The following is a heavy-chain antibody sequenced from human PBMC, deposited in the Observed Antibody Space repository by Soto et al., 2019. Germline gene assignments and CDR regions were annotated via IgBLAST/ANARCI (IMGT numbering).Heavy chain of an antibody. CDR2: ISGSGGST. Sequence: EVQLLESGGGLVQPGGSLRLSCAASGVTFSSYAMSWVRQAPGKGMEWVSAISGSGGSTYYADSVKGRFTISRDNSKNTLYLQMNRLRAEDTAVYYCARPPVTTDYYYYYGMDVWGPGTTVTVSS. D-gene: IGHD4-17*01. V-gene: IGHV3-23*01. CDR3: ARPPVTTDYYYYYGMDV. CDR1: GVTFSSYA. J-gene: IGHJ6*02.